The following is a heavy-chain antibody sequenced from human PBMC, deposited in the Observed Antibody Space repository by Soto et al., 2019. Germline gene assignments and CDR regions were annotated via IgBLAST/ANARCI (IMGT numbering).Heavy chain of an antibody. J-gene: IGHJ4*02. CDR1: GGSFSGYY. CDR3: ARAPLTTYYYDSSGKNYYFDY. V-gene: IGHV4-34*01. Sequence: PSETLSLTCAVYGGSFSGYYWSWIRQPPGKGLEWIGEINHSGSTNYNPSLKSRVTISVDTSKNQFSLKLSSVTAADTAVYYCARAPLTTYYYDSSGKNYYFDYWGQGTLVTVSS. CDR2: INHSGST. D-gene: IGHD3-22*01.